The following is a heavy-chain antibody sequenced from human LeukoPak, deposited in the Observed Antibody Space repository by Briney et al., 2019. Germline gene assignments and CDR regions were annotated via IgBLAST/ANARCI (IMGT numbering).Heavy chain of an antibody. D-gene: IGHD3-22*01. J-gene: IGHJ6*02. CDR2: IISNGTNT. V-gene: IGHV3-64*01. CDR3: ASSWDYYDSSGYYYYYYGMDV. Sequence: GGSLRLSCVASGFTFSSYALHWVRQAPGKGLEYVSAIISNGTNTYYANSVKGRFTISRDNSKNTLYLQMGSLRAEDMAVYYCASSWDYYDSSGYYYYYYGMDVWGQGTTVTVSS. CDR1: GFTFSSYA.